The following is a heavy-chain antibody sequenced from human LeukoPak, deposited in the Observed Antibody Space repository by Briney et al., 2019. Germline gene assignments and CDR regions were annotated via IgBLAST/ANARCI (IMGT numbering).Heavy chain of an antibody. CDR1: GYTFTRYY. V-gene: IGHV1-2*02. CDR3: VTDRQGSGSYGFAPKAY. CDR2: INPNSGGT. Sequence: ASVKVSCKASGYTFTRYYMHWVRQTPGQGLEWMGLINPNSGGTNYAQKFQGRVTMTRDTSISTAYMELSRLRSDDTAVYYCVTDRQGSGSYGFAPKAYWGQGTLVTVSS. J-gene: IGHJ4*02. D-gene: IGHD3-10*01.